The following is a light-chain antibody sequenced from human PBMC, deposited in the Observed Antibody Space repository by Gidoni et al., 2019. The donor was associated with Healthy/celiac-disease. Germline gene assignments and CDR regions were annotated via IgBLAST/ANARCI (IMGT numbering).Light chain of an antibody. CDR3: QQYNNWPPAT. V-gene: IGKV3-15*01. J-gene: IGKJ1*01. Sequence: EIVMTQSPATLSVSPGERATLSCRASQSVNSNLAWYQQKPGQAPRLLIYGASTRATGIPARFSGSGSGTEFTLTISSLQSEDFAVYYCQQYNNWPPATFXHXTKVEIK. CDR2: GAS. CDR1: QSVNSN.